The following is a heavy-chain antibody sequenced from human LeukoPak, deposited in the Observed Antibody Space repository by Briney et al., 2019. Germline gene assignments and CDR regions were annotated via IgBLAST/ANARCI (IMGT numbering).Heavy chain of an antibody. Sequence: SETLSLTCTVSGGSMNNYYWNWIRQPPGKGLEWIGYSYYSGSTNYNPSLKSRVNISVDTSKNQFSLNLCSVTAADTAVYYCARLGSVAMPFDYWGQGTLVTVSS. V-gene: IGHV4-59*08. D-gene: IGHD2-2*01. CDR3: ARLGSVAMPFDY. J-gene: IGHJ4*02. CDR1: GGSMNNYY. CDR2: SYYSGST.